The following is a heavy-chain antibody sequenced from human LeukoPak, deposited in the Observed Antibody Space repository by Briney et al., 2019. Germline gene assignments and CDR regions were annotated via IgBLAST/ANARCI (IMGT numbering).Heavy chain of an antibody. D-gene: IGHD6-13*01. CDR3: ARDPHSSSWYRGGGFDY. CDR2: ISSSGSTI. J-gene: IGHJ4*02. Sequence: GGSLRLSCAASGFTFSSYEMNWVRRAPGKGLEWVSYISSSGSTIYYADSVKGRFTISRDNAKNSLYLQMNSLRAEDTAVYYCARDPHSSSWYRGGGFDYWGQGTLVTVSS. CDR1: GFTFSSYE. V-gene: IGHV3-48*03.